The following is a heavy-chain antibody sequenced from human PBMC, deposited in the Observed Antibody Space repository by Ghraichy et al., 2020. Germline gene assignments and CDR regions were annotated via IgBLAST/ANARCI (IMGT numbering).Heavy chain of an antibody. CDR1: GFTFSDYA. J-gene: IGHJ4*02. D-gene: IGHD4-17*01. V-gene: IGHV3-48*03. Sequence: GGSLRLSCAASGFTFSDYAMNWVRQVPGKGLEWVSYINSGSTIISYADSVKGRFTISRDNTRNSVFLQMDNLRVDDTAVYYCARIMYADFATSDYWGLGTLVTVSS. CDR3: ARIMYADFATSDY. CDR2: INSGSTII.